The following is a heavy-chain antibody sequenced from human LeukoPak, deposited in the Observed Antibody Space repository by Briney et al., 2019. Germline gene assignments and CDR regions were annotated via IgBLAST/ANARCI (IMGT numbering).Heavy chain of an antibody. CDR1: GFTFSSYS. J-gene: IGHJ3*02. CDR2: ISSSSSYI. Sequence: PGGSLRLSCAASGFTFSSYSMNWVRQAPGKGLEWVSSISSSSSYIYYADSVKGRFTISRDNAKNSLYLQMNSLRAEDTAVYYYARIYCSSTSCYLDAFDIWGQGTMVTVSS. CDR3: ARIYCSSTSCYLDAFDI. V-gene: IGHV3-21*01. D-gene: IGHD2-2*01.